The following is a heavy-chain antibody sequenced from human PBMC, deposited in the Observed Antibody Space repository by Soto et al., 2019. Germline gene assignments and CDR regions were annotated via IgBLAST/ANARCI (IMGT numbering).Heavy chain of an antibody. CDR3: ARGPGIAVAGGLYFDY. D-gene: IGHD6-19*01. J-gene: IGHJ4*02. CDR1: GYTFTGYY. Sequence: QVQLVQSGAEVKKPGASVKVSCKASGYTFTGYYMHWVRQAPGQGLEWMGWINPNSGGTNYAQKFQGRVPMTRDTSISTAYMELSRLRSDDTAVYYCARGPGIAVAGGLYFDYWGQGTLVTVSS. V-gene: IGHV1-2*02. CDR2: INPNSGGT.